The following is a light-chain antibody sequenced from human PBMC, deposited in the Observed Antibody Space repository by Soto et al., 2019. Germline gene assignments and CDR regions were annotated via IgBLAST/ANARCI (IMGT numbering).Light chain of an antibody. CDR3: LQHDSFPPT. Sequence: DIQMTQSPSAMSVSVGDRVTISCRASQDIGNHLAWFQQKPGKVPQRLIYAASSLQTGVPSRFSGSESGTDFTLTINSLQPEDFATYYCLQHDSFPPTFGQGTRLEIK. J-gene: IGKJ5*01. CDR2: AAS. CDR1: QDIGNH. V-gene: IGKV1-17*03.